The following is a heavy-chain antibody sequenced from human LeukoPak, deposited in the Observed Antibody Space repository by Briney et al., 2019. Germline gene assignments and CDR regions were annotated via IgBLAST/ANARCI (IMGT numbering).Heavy chain of an antibody. CDR3: ASVVGATILDY. J-gene: IGHJ4*02. D-gene: IGHD1-26*01. Sequence: ASVKVSCKASGYTFTDYYMHWVRQAPGQGLEWMGWISAYNGNTKYAQKFQGRVTMTTDTSTSTAYMELRSLRSDDTAVYYCASVVGATILDYWGQGTLVTVSS. CDR2: ISAYNGNT. CDR1: GYTFTDYY. V-gene: IGHV1-18*04.